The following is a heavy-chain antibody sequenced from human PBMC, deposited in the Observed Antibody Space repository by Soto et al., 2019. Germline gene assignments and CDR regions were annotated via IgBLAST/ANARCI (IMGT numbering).Heavy chain of an antibody. V-gene: IGHV5-51*01. CDR1: GYSFTSYW. CDR2: IYPGDSDT. J-gene: IGHJ6*02. CDR3: ARQRTGHYSFYGMDV. D-gene: IGHD3-9*01. Sequence: GESLKISCKGSGYSFTSYWIGWVRQMPGKGLEWMGIIYPGDSDTRYSPSFQGQVTISADKSISTAYLQWSSLKASDTAMYYCARQRTGHYSFYGMDVWGQGTTVTVSS.